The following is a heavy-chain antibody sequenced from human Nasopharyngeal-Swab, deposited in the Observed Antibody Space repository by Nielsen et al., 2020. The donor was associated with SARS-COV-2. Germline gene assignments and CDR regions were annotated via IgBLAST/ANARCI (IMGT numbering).Heavy chain of an antibody. Sequence: WIRQPPGKGLEWVAVISYDGSNKYYADSVKGRFTISRDNSKNTLYLQMNSLRAGDTAVYYCAKDGMYYDFWSGYSTVMEAYYYYYMDVWGKGTTVTVSS. CDR3: AKDGMYYDFWSGYSTVMEAYYYYYMDV. CDR2: ISYDGSNK. D-gene: IGHD3-3*01. J-gene: IGHJ6*03. V-gene: IGHV3-30*18.